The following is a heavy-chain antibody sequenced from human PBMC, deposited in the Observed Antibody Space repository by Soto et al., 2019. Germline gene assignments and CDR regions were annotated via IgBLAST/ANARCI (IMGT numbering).Heavy chain of an antibody. Sequence: SETLSLTCTVSGGSVSSGSYYWSWIRQPPGKGLEWIGYIYYSGGTNYNPSLKSRVTISVDTSKNQFSLKLSSVTAADTAVYYCARDLRPTGYCSGGSCYRRIDYWGQGTLVTVSS. J-gene: IGHJ4*02. CDR2: IYYSGGT. CDR3: ARDLRPTGYCSGGSCYRRIDY. V-gene: IGHV4-61*01. D-gene: IGHD2-15*01. CDR1: GGSVSSGSYY.